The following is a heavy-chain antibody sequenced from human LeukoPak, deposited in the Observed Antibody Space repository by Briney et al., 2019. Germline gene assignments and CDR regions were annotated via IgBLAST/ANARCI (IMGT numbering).Heavy chain of an antibody. CDR3: ARGLLEMATMALDY. V-gene: IGHV3-33*01. J-gene: IGHJ4*02. Sequence: PGRSLRLSCAASGFSFSSHGMHWVRQAPGKGLEWVAVIWYDGSNKYYEDSVKGRFTISRDNSKNTLYLQMNSLRAEDTAVYYCARGLLEMATMALDYWGQGTLVTVSS. CDR1: GFSFSSHG. CDR2: IWYDGSNK. D-gene: IGHD5-24*01.